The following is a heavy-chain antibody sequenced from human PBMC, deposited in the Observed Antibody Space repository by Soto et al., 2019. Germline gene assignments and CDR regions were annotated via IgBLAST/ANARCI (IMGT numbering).Heavy chain of an antibody. CDR1: GGSISRGDYY. Sequence: QVQLRESDPGLVKPSQTLSLTCTVSGGSISRGDYYWSWIRQPPGKGLEWIGYIFYSGSTYYNPSLKSRVTISVDTSKNQFSLKLSSVTAADTAVYYCARAPYYYDSSGYSFDYWGQGTLVTVSS. J-gene: IGHJ4*02. D-gene: IGHD3-22*01. CDR3: ARAPYYYDSSGYSFDY. V-gene: IGHV4-30-4*08. CDR2: IFYSGST.